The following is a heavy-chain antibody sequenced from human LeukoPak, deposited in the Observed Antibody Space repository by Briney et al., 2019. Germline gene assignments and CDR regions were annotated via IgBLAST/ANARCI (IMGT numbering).Heavy chain of an antibody. J-gene: IGHJ4*02. V-gene: IGHV3-48*04. CDR1: GFTFSSYS. CDR3: ARSAEWLRKYHDY. Sequence: GGSLRLSCAASGFTFSSYSMNWVRQAPGKGLEWVSYISSSGSTIYYADSVKGRFTISRDNAKNSLYLQMNSLRAEDAAVYYCARSAEWLRKYHDYWGQGTLVTVSS. D-gene: IGHD5-12*01. CDR2: ISSSGSTI.